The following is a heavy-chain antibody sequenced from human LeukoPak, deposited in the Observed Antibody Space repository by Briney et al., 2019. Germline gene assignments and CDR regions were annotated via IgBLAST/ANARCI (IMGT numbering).Heavy chain of an antibody. D-gene: IGHD3-10*01. CDR3: ARLRGTMVRGVLSYRYYFDY. V-gene: IGHV4-39*01. CDR1: GGSISSYY. J-gene: IGHJ4*02. Sequence: SETLSLTCTVSGGSISSYYWGWIRQPPGKGLEWIGSIYYSGSTYYNPSLKSRVTISVDTSKNQFSLKLSSVTAADTAVYYCARLRGTMVRGVLSYRYYFDYWGQGTLVTVSS. CDR2: IYYSGST.